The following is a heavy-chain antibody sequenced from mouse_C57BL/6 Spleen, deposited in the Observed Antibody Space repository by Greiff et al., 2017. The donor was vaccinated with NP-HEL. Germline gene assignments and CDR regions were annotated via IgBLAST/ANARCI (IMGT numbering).Heavy chain of an antibody. V-gene: IGHV5-6*01. D-gene: IGHD1-1*01. CDR3: ARQGYYGSSRFAY. CDR2: ISSGGSYT. Sequence: EVKLMESGGDLVKPGGSLKLSCAASGFTFSSYGMSWVRQTPDKRLEWVATISSGGSYTYYPDSVKGRFTISRDNAKNTLYLQMSSLKSEDTAMYYCARQGYYGSSRFAYWGQGTLVTVSA. CDR1: GFTFSSYG. J-gene: IGHJ3*01.